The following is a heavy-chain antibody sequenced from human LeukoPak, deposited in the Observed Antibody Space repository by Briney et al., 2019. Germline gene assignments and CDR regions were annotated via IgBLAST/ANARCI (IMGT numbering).Heavy chain of an antibody. CDR2: IIPIFSTA. CDR3: ARAGHSSGWYEGVDY. V-gene: IGHV1-69*13. Sequence: SVKVSCKASGGTFSSYAISWVRQAPGQGLEWMGGIIPIFSTANYAQKFQGRVTITADESTSTAYMELSSLRSEDTAVYYCARAGHSSGWYEGVDYRGQGTLVTVSS. D-gene: IGHD6-19*01. J-gene: IGHJ4*02. CDR1: GGTFSSYA.